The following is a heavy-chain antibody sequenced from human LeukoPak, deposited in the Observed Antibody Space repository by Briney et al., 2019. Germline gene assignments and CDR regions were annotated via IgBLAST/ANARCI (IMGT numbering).Heavy chain of an antibody. CDR1: GGSFSGYY. Sequence: SETLSLTCAVYGGSFSGYYWAWIRQPPGKGLEWIGSIYYSGSTYYSPSLKSRVTISVDTSKNQFSLKLSSVTAADTAVYYCARRDSSSWYNAFDFSGQGTMVTVSS. CDR3: ARRDSSSWYNAFDF. V-gene: IGHV4-39*01. D-gene: IGHD6-13*01. J-gene: IGHJ3*01. CDR2: IYYSGST.